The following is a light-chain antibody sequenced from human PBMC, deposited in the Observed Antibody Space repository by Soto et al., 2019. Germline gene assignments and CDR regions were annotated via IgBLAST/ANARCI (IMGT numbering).Light chain of an antibody. CDR2: GAS. V-gene: IGKV3-20*01. CDR3: QQYVTLPFT. J-gene: IGKJ2*01. Sequence: EIVLTQSPGTLSLSPGEGATLSCKASESVISDYLAWYQRKPGQAPRLLIYGASNRPTGISDRFSGSGSGTDFTLTITRLEPEDFAVYYCQQYVTLPFTFGQGTKLEIK. CDR1: ESVISDY.